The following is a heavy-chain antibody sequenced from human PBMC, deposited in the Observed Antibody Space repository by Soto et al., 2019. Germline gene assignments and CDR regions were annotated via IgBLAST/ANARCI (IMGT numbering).Heavy chain of an antibody. J-gene: IGHJ5*02. CDR1: GYTFTGYY. V-gene: IGHV1-2*02. Sequence: QVQLVQSGAEVKKPGASVKVSCKASGYTFTGYYIHWVRQAPGQGLEWMGWINPNSSGTNYAQKFQGRVTMTRDTSISIAYMELSNLRSDDTAVYYCARWEGRAVGNWIDPWGQGTLVTVSS. CDR3: ARWEGRAVGNWIDP. D-gene: IGHD1-26*01. CDR2: INPNSSGT.